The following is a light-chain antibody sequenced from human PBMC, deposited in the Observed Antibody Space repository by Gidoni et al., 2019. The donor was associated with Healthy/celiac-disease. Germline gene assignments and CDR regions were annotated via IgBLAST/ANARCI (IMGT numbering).Light chain of an antibody. CDR1: KSLLHSNGYNY. CDR2: LGS. CDR3: MQALQTPT. Sequence: EIVMTQSPLSLPVTPGEPASISCRSSKSLLHSNGYNYLDWYLQKPGQSPQLLIYLGSNRASGVPDRFSGSGSGTDFTLKISRVEAEDVGVYYCMQALQTPTFGQGTKVEIK. J-gene: IGKJ1*01. V-gene: IGKV2-28*01.